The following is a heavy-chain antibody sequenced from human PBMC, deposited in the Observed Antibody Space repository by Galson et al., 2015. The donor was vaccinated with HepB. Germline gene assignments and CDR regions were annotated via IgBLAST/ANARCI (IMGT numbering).Heavy chain of an antibody. V-gene: IGHV1-3*01. Sequence: SVKVSCKASGYTFTHYAMHWARQAPGQRLEWMGWINAGNGNTKYSQNFRGRVTITRDTSASTAYMELSSLRSEDTAVYYCATDRGYSYGSGIFDYWGQGTLVTVSS. CDR2: INAGNGNT. CDR3: ATDRGYSYGSGIFDY. J-gene: IGHJ4*02. CDR1: GYTFTHYA. D-gene: IGHD3-10*01.